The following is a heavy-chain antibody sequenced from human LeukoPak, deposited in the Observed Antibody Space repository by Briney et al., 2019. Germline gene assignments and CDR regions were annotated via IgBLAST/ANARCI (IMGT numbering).Heavy chain of an antibody. D-gene: IGHD3-22*01. CDR3: ARDVGYDSSGHPNEFDY. J-gene: IGHJ4*02. CDR1: GYTFTSYG. V-gene: IGHV1-18*01. CDR2: ISAYNGNT. Sequence: ASVKVSCKASGYTFTSYGISWVRQAPGQGLEWMGWISAYNGNTNYAQKLQGRVTMTTDTSTSTAYMELRSLRSEDTAMYYCARDVGYDSSGHPNEFDYWGQGTLVTVSS.